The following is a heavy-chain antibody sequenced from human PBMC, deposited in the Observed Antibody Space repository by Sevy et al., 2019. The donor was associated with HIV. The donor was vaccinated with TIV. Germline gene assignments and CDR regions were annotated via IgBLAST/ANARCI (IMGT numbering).Heavy chain of an antibody. J-gene: IGHJ3*02. D-gene: IGHD2-2*01. V-gene: IGHV5-10-1*01. CDR3: GRLLDKVPYAFDI. CDR2: IEPTDSYT. Sequence: GESLKISCQGSGNSFSGYWISWVRLMPGKGLEWMGRIEPTDSYTYYSPSFQGHVTIPTDKPITTAYLQWSSLKASDTAMYYCGRLLDKVPYAFDIWGQGTMVTVSS. CDR1: GNSFSGYW.